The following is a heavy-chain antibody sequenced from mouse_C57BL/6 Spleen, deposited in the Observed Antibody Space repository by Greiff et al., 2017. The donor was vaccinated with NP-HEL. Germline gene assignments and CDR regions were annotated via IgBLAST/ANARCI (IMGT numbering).Heavy chain of an antibody. Sequence: QVQLQQSGAELVRPGASVTLSCKASGYTFTDYEMHWVKQTPVHGLEWIGAIDPETGGTAYNQKFKGKAILTADKSSRTAYMELRSLTSEDSAVYYSTGGGLRRAWFAYWGKGTLVTVSA. CDR1: GYTFTDYE. J-gene: IGHJ3*01. CDR2: IDPETGGT. D-gene: IGHD2-4*01. CDR3: TGGGLRRAWFAY. V-gene: IGHV1-15*01.